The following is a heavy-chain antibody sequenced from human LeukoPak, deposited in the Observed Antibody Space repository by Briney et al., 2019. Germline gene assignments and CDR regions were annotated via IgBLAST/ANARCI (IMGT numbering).Heavy chain of an antibody. CDR1: GGSISSYY. CDR3: ARCSGGRDPFDI. D-gene: IGHD3-10*02. Sequence: PSETLSLTCTVSGGSISSYYWSWIRQPPGKGLEWIGYIYYSGSTNYNPSLKSRVTISVDTSKNQFSLKLSSVAAADTAVYYRARCSGGRDPFDIWGQGTIVTILS. V-gene: IGHV4-59*01. CDR2: IYYSGST. J-gene: IGHJ3*02.